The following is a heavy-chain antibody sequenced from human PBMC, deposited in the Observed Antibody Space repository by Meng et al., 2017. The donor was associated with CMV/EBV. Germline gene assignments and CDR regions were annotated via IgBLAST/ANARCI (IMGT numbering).Heavy chain of an antibody. J-gene: IGHJ6*02. V-gene: IGHV3-48*04. CDR1: GFTFSSYS. CDR3: ARDHCSSTSCYLLYYYYGMDV. D-gene: IGHD2-2*01. Sequence: GSLRLSCAASGFTFSSYSMNWVRQAPGKGLEWVSYISSSSSTIYYADSVKGRFTISRDNAKNSLYLQMNSLRAEDTAVYYCARDHCSSTSCYLLYYYYGMDVWGQGTTVTVSS. CDR2: ISSSSSTI.